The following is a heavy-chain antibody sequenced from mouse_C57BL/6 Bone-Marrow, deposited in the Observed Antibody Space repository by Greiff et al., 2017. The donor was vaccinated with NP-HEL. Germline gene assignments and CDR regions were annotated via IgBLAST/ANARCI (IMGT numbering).Heavy chain of an antibody. CDR2: IWSGGST. Sequence: QVQLKESGPGLVQPSQSLSITCTVSGFSLTSYGVHWVRQSPGKGLEWLGVIWSGGSTDYNAAFISRLSISKDNSKSQVFFKMNSLQADDTAIYYCAHHYSTQDYYAMDYWGQGTSVTVSS. CDR1: GFSLTSYG. J-gene: IGHJ4*01. CDR3: AHHYSTQDYYAMDY. D-gene: IGHD2-5*01. V-gene: IGHV2-2*01.